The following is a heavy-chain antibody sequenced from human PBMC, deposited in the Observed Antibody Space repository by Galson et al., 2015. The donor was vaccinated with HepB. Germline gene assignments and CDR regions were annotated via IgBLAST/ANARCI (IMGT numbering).Heavy chain of an antibody. CDR3: ARGRNGHNDFDS. CDR1: GDSITTENYH. V-gene: IGHV4-61*02. J-gene: IGHJ4*02. CDR2: IYGSGTT. Sequence: TLSLTCSVSGDSITTENYHWNWLRQPAGGGLEWIGRIYGSGTTYNNPSLNSRVTMSLDRYNNQFSLNMISMTAADSAVYYCARGRNGHNDFDSWGQGTLVTVSS. D-gene: IGHD5-24*01.